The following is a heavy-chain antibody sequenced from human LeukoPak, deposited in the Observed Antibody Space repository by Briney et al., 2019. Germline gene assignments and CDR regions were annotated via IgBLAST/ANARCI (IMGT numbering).Heavy chain of an antibody. Sequence: GGSLRLSCAASGFTFSSYWMRWVRQAPGKGLVWVSRINSDGSSTSYADSVKGRFTISRDNAKNTLYLQMNSLRAEDTAVYYCARGPFDGSYPFDYWGQGTLVTVSS. CDR1: GFTFSSYW. CDR2: INSDGSST. D-gene: IGHD1-26*01. CDR3: ARGPFDGSYPFDY. V-gene: IGHV3-74*01. J-gene: IGHJ4*02.